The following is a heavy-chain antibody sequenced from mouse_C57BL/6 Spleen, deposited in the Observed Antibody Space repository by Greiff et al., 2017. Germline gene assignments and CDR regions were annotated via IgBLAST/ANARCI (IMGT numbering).Heavy chain of an antibody. CDR2: IYPGDGDT. CDR3: ARRYGNYPLLYFDV. D-gene: IGHD2-1*01. J-gene: IGHJ1*03. V-gene: IGHV1-82*01. Sequence: VQLQQSGPELVKPGASVKISCKASGYAFSSSWMNWVKQRPGKGLEWIGRIYPGDGDTNYNGKFKGKATLTADKSSSTAYMQLSSLTSEDSAVYFCARRYGNYPLLYFDVWGTGTTVTVSS. CDR1: GYAFSSSW.